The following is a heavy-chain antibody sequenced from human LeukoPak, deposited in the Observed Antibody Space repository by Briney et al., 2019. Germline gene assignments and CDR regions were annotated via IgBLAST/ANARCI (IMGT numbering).Heavy chain of an antibody. V-gene: IGHV3-23*01. CDR3: ASLGVVVPAAMGFDY. D-gene: IGHD2-2*01. Sequence: GGSLRLSCAASGFTFSNYGMIWVRQTPGKGLEWVSAISGSGGSTYYADSVKGRFTISRDNSKNTLYLQMNSLRAEDTAVYYCASLGVVVPAAMGFDYWGQGTLVTVSS. CDR1: GFTFSNYG. J-gene: IGHJ4*02. CDR2: ISGSGGST.